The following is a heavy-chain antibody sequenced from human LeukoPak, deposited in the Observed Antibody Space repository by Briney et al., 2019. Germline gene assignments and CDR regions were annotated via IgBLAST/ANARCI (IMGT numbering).Heavy chain of an antibody. Sequence: ASVKVSCKASGGTFSSYAISWVRQAPGQGLEWMGRIIPIFGTANYAQKFQGRVTITTDDSTSTAYMELSSLRSEDTAVYYCARDGGDANWNRRAFDIWGQGTMVTVSS. CDR2: IIPIFGTA. D-gene: IGHD1-1*01. J-gene: IGHJ3*02. CDR1: GGTFSSYA. CDR3: ARDGGDANWNRRAFDI. V-gene: IGHV1-69*05.